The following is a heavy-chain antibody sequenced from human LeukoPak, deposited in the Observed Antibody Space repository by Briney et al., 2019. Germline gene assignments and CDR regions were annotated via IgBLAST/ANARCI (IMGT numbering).Heavy chain of an antibody. CDR1: GGSISSYY. J-gene: IGHJ4*02. CDR2: IYYSGST. D-gene: IGHD3-9*01. Sequence: SETLSLTCTVSGGSISSYYWSWIRQPPGKGLEWLGYIYYSGSTNYNPSLKSRVTISVDTSKNQFSLKLSSVTAADTAVYYCARTYYDILTGSSPPYYFDYWGQGTLVTVSS. CDR3: ARTYYDILTGSSPPYYFDY. V-gene: IGHV4-59*01.